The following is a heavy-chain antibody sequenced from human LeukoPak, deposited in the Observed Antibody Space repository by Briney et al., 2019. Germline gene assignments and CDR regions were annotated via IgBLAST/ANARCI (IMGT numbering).Heavy chain of an antibody. CDR1: GGTFSSYA. V-gene: IGHV1-69*04. D-gene: IGHD3-9*01. CDR2: IIPILGIA. J-gene: IGHJ6*02. Sequence: SVKVSCKASGGTFSSYAISWVRQAPGQGLEWMGRIIPILGIANYAQKFQGRVTITADKSTNTAYMELSSLRSEDTAVYYCARGILTGFRYGMDVWGQGTTVTVSS. CDR3: ARGILTGFRYGMDV.